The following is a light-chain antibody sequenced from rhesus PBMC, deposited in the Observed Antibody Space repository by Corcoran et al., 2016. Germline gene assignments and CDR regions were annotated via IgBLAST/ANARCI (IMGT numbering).Light chain of an antibody. CDR1: QSVSSN. J-gene: IGKJ2*01. CDR3: YRHSSGYS. V-gene: IGKV3-10*01. CDR2: GAS. Sequence: QVIFTQSPATLSLSPGERATLSCRASQSVSSNLAWYQQKPGRAPRLLIYGASSRATGVPERFSGSGSGRGFTLTISSLEAEGVGVYHCYRHSSGYSFGQGTKVGVK.